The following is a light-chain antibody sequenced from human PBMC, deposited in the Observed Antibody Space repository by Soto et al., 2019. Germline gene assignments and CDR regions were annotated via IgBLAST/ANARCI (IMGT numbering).Light chain of an antibody. CDR3: QQGNSYPLT. V-gene: IGKV1-9*01. CDR1: QGISTY. CDR2: AAS. Sequence: DIQLTQSPSFLSASVGDRVTITCRASQGISTYLVWYQQKPRKAPKLLIYAASTLQSGVPSRFSGSGSGTDFTLTVDSLQPEDFATYYCQQGNSYPLTFGPGTKVDVK. J-gene: IGKJ3*01.